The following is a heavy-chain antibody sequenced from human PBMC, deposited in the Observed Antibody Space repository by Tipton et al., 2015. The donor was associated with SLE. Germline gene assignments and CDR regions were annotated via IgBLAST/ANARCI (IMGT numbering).Heavy chain of an antibody. CDR2: IYTSGST. Sequence: TLSLTCTVSGGSISSGSYYWSWIRQPAGKGLEWIGRIYTSGSTNYHPSLKSRVTISVDTSKNQFSLKLSSVTAADTAVYYCARDRRSRTYYFYMDGWGKGTTVSDPS. CDR3: ARDRRSRTYYFYMDG. J-gene: IGHJ6*03. CDR1: GGSISSGSYY. D-gene: IGHD5-24*01. V-gene: IGHV4-61*02.